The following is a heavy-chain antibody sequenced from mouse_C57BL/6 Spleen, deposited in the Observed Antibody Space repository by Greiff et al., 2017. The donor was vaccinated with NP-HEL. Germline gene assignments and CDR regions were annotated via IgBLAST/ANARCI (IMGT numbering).Heavy chain of an antibody. Sequence: DVMLVESGGGLVKPGGSLKLSCAASGFTFSSYAMSWVRQTPEKRLEWVATISDGGSYTYYPDNVKGRFTISRDNAKNNLYLQRSHLKSEDTAMYYCARVGAYYGSRYFDVWGTGTTVTVSS. V-gene: IGHV5-4*03. D-gene: IGHD1-1*01. J-gene: IGHJ1*03. CDR1: GFTFSSYA. CDR2: ISDGGSYT. CDR3: ARVGAYYGSRYFDV.